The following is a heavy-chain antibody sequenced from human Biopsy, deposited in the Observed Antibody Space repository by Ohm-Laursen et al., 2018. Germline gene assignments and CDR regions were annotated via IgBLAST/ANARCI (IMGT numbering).Heavy chain of an antibody. CDR3: ARGPSGVAKIG. CDR1: GFTFSSYA. V-gene: IGHV3-23*01. CDR2: TNNNGGRT. J-gene: IGHJ4*02. Sequence: SLRLSCAASGFTFSSYAMSWVRQSPGKGLEWVSSTNNNGGRTYYTDSVKGRFTISRDSSKNTLYLQMNSLRVEDTAVYYCARGPSGVAKIGRGQGTLVTVSS. D-gene: IGHD5-24*01.